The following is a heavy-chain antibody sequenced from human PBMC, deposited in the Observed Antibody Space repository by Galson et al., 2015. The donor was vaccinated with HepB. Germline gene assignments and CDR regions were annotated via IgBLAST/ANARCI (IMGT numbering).Heavy chain of an antibody. CDR2: ISYDGSNK. D-gene: IGHD6-13*01. J-gene: IGHJ5*02. V-gene: IGHV3-30*04. Sequence: SLRLSCAASGFTFSTYAMHWVRQAQGKGLEWVAVISYDGSNKYYADSVKGRFTISRDNSKNTLYLQMNSLRAEDTAVYYCARDPGQQLVLEDGWFDPWGQGTLVTVSS. CDR3: ARDPGQQLVLEDGWFDP. CDR1: GFTFSTYA.